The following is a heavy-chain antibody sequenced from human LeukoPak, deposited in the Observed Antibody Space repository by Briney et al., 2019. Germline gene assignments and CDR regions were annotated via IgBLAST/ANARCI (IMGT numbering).Heavy chain of an antibody. CDR1: GYTFTGYY. D-gene: IGHD4-11*01. CDR3: ATSAGDYRAGHYYYMGV. V-gene: IGHV1-2*02. J-gene: IGHJ6*03. CDR2: INPNTAGP. Sequence: ASVKVSCKASGYTFTGYYFHWVRQAPGQGLEWMGWINPNTAGPNHAQKFLGGVTLTWDTSISTAYMEMNRLTSDDTAVYYCATSAGDYRAGHYYYMGVWGKGTSVTVSS.